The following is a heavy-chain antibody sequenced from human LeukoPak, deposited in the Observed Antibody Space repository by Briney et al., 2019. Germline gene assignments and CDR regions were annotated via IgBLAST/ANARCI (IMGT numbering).Heavy chain of an antibody. J-gene: IGHJ4*02. CDR3: ARDRLTTGIAKDY. Sequence: SVNVSCKASGGTFSSYAISWVRQAPGQGLEWMGGIIPIFGTANYAQKFQGRVTITADESTSTAYMELSSLRSEDTAVYYCARDRLTTGIAKDYWGQGTLVTVSS. CDR2: IIPIFGTA. V-gene: IGHV1-69*13. D-gene: IGHD1-1*01. CDR1: GGTFSSYA.